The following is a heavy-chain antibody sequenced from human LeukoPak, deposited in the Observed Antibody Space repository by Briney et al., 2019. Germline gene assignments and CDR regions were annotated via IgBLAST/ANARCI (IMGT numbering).Heavy chain of an antibody. CDR2: IHDSGST. CDR3: ARGGGQSYYYYYMDV. V-gene: IGHV4-39*07. Sequence: SETLSLTCSVSGGSISSSSYYWGWTRQPPGEGREWIVNIHDSGSTYYTQTSNTRITISVDTSKNQFSLQLSSVTAADTAVYYCARGGGQSYYYYYMDVWGKGTTVTVSS. D-gene: IGHD2-15*01. J-gene: IGHJ6*03. CDR1: GGSISSSSYY.